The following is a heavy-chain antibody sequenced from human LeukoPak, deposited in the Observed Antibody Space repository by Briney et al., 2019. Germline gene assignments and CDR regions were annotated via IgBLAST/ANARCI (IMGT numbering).Heavy chain of an antibody. CDR2: IYHSGST. D-gene: IGHD3-10*01. Sequence: SGTLSLTCAVSGGSISSSNWWSWVRQPPGKGLEWIGEIYHSGSTNYNPSLKSRVTISVDKSKNQFSLKLSSVTAADTAVYYCASALLWFGEKDASFDPWGQGTLVTVYS. CDR1: GGSISSSNW. J-gene: IGHJ5*02. CDR3: ASALLWFGEKDASFDP. V-gene: IGHV4-4*02.